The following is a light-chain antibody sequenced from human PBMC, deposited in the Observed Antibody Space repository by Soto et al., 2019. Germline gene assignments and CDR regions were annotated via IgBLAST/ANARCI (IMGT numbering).Light chain of an antibody. V-gene: IGKV1-39*01. CDR1: QSISTY. Sequence: DIEMTQSPSSLSASVGDRVTITCRASQSISTYLNWYQHKPGKAPKVLIYAASSLQSGVPSRFSGSGSGTDFTLTISSLQPEDFATYYCQQNYSTQYTFGQGTKLEIK. CDR2: AAS. J-gene: IGKJ2*01. CDR3: QQNYSTQYT.